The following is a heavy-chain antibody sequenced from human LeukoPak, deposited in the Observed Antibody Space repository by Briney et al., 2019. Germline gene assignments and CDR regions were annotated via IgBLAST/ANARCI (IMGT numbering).Heavy chain of an antibody. D-gene: IGHD3-22*01. V-gene: IGHV3-23*01. CDR1: GFTFSSYA. J-gene: IGHJ4*02. Sequence: GGSLRLSCAASGFTFSSYAMSWVRQDPGKGLEWVSAISGSGGSTYYADSVKGRFTISRDNSKNTLYLQMNSLRAEDTAVYYCAKEGLYDSSGYYVDWGQGTLVTVSS. CDR2: ISGSGGST. CDR3: AKEGLYDSSGYYVD.